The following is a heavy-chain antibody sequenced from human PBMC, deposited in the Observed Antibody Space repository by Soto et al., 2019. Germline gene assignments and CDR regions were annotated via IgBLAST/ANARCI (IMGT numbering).Heavy chain of an antibody. CDR3: ARVVDDALTGLIYALDL. V-gene: IGHV3-48*02. J-gene: IGHJ3*01. CDR2: ITTSSSPT. Sequence: GSLRLSCAASGFTFSDYSMYCVRQAPGKGLEWVSYITTSSSPTYYADSVKGRVTISRDNVKNYLYLQMNSLRDEDTAVYYCARVVDDALTGLIYALDLWGQ. D-gene: IGHD3-9*01. CDR1: GFTFSDYS.